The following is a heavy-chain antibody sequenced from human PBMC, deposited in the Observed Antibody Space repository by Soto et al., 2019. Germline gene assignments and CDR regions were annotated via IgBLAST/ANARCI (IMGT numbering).Heavy chain of an antibody. CDR1: GFTFSSYS. J-gene: IGHJ6*02. CDR2: ISSSSRYI. Sequence: GGSLRLSCATSGFTFSSYSINWVRQAPGMGLEWVSSISSSSRYIYYADSVRGRFTISRDNAKNSLYLQINRLRVENTAVYYCARDRLVAATSAPPYCYYGMDVWGQGTTVTVSS. V-gene: IGHV3-21*01. D-gene: IGHD2-15*01. CDR3: ARDRLVAATSAPPYCYYGMDV.